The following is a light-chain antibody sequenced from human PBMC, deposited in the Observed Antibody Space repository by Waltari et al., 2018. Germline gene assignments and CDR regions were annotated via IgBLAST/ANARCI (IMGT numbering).Light chain of an antibody. CDR2: WAS. CDR1: QSVLYSSNNKNY. V-gene: IGKV4-1*01. Sequence: DIVMTQSPDSLAVSLGERATINCKSSQSVLYSSNNKNYLAWYQQKPAQPPKLLIYWASTRESGVPDRFSGSGSGTDFTLTISSLQAEDVAVYYCQQYYSTALTFGGGTKVEIK. J-gene: IGKJ4*01. CDR3: QQYYSTALT.